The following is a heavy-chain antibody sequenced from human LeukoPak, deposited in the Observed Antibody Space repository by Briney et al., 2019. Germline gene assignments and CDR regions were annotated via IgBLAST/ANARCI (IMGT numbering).Heavy chain of an antibody. Sequence: PSETLSLTCIVSGDSVTSYNYYWGWIRQPPGKQLEWLGSFYYSGGTYYSSSLKGRLTISVDASKNQFSLKLSSVTAADTAVYYCARLGLRIHDSGYWFDPWGQGTLVTVSS. V-gene: IGHV4-39*01. CDR3: ARLGLRIHDSGYWFDP. CDR1: GDSVTSYNYY. D-gene: IGHD3-10*01. CDR2: FYYSGGT. J-gene: IGHJ5*02.